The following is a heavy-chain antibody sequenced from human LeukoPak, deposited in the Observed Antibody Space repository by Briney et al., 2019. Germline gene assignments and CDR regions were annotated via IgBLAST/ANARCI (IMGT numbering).Heavy chain of an antibody. V-gene: IGHV3-21*01. CDR2: ISSSSSYI. J-gene: IGHJ4*02. CDR1: GFTFSSYS. CDR3: AKRYCSGGSCYQFDY. Sequence: GGSLRLSCAASGFTFSSYSMNWVRQAPGKGLEWVSSISSSSSYIYYADSVKGRFTISRDNAKNSLYLQMNSLRAEDTAVYYCAKRYCSGGSCYQFDYWGQGTLVTVSS. D-gene: IGHD2-15*01.